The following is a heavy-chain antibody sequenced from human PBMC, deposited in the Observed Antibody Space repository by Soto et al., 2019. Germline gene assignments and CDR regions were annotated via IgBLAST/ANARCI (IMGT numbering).Heavy chain of an antibody. V-gene: IGHV1-2*02. D-gene: IGHD6-6*01. CDR2: INPNSGDT. J-gene: IGHJ4*02. Sequence: QVQLVQSGAAVKKPGASEKVSCKASEYTFTGYYMHWVRQAPGQGLEWMGWINPNSGDTNYAQKCQGRVTMTRDTSISTAYMELNRLTSDDPAVYYCARGSSSSGRHFDYWGQGTLVTVSS. CDR1: EYTFTGYY. CDR3: ARGSSSSGRHFDY.